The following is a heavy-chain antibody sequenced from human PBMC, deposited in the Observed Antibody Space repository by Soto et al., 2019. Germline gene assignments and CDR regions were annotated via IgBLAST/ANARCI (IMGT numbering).Heavy chain of an antibody. CDR1: GGTFSSYT. V-gene: IGHV1-69*04. Sequence: SVKVSCKASGGTFSSYTISWVRQAPGQGLEWMGRIIPILGIANYAQKFQGRVTITADKSTSTAYMELSSLRSEDTAVYYCARDLSSGVATMGKLLDYWGQGTLVTVSS. CDR3: ARDLSSGVATMGKLLDY. J-gene: IGHJ4*02. D-gene: IGHD5-12*01. CDR2: IIPILGIA.